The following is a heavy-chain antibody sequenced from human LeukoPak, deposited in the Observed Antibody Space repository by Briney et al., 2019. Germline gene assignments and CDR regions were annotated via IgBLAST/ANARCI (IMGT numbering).Heavy chain of an antibody. V-gene: IGHV4-30-4*01. J-gene: IGHJ4*02. CDR3: ARGGLPFGEF. CDR2: IYYSGST. Sequence: KTSETLSLTCIVSGGSISSGDYYWSWIRQPPGKGLEWIGYIYYSGSTDYNPSLKSRVTISVDKSKNRFSLKLTSLTAADTAVYYCARGGLPFGEFWGQGTLVTVSS. CDR1: GGSISSGDYY. D-gene: IGHD3-10*01.